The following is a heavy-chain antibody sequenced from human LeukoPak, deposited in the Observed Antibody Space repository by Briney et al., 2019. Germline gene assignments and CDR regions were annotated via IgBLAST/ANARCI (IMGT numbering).Heavy chain of an antibody. CDR1: GFTFSSYA. J-gene: IGHJ4*02. Sequence: GGSLRLSCAASGFTFSSYAMHWVRQAPGKGLEWVAVISYDGSNKYYADSVKGRFTISRDNSKNTLYLQMNSLRAEDTAVYYCARGLRSGWHFDYWGQGTLVTVSP. D-gene: IGHD6-19*01. V-gene: IGHV3-30*04. CDR2: ISYDGSNK. CDR3: ARGLRSGWHFDY.